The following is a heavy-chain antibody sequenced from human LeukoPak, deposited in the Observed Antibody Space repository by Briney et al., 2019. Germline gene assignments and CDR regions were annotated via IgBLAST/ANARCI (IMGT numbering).Heavy chain of an antibody. CDR1: EFIVSINY. CDR2: IYSGGST. J-gene: IGHJ3*02. Sequence: PGGSLRLSCAASEFIVSINYMSWVRQAPGKGLEWVSVIYSGGSTYYAESVKGRFTISRDNSKNTLYLQMNSLRAEDTAVYYCATRNYYNSSGYNDAFDIWGQGTMVTVSS. V-gene: IGHV3-53*01. CDR3: ATRNYYNSSGYNDAFDI. D-gene: IGHD3-22*01.